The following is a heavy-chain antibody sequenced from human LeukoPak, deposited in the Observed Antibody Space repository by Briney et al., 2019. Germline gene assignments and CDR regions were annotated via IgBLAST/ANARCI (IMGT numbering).Heavy chain of an antibody. V-gene: IGHV3-23*01. CDR2: ISGSGGST. J-gene: IGHJ2*01. Sequence: GGSLRLSCAASGFTFSSYAMSWVRQAPGKGLEWVSAISGSGGSTYYADSVKGRFTISRDNSRNTLYLQMNSLRPDDTAVYYCARAPIAVAGRGYFDLWGRGTLVTVSS. CDR1: GFTFSSYA. D-gene: IGHD6-19*01. CDR3: ARAPIAVAGRGYFDL.